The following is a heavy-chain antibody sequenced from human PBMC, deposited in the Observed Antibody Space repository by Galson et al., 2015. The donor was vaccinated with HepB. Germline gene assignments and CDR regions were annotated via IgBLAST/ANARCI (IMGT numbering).Heavy chain of an antibody. CDR3: AKATLDGVVVVVATSDYFYHGMDV. J-gene: IGHJ6*02. CDR2: TSFDGRD. D-gene: IGHD2-15*01. Sequence: SLRLSCAASGFVFSNFAMHWVRQAPGKGLYWLAVTSFDGRDNYADSVKGRFTISRDNFQNTLYLQMNSLRVEGTAVYYCAKATLDGVVVVVATSDYFYHGMDVWGQGTTVTVS. V-gene: IGHV3-30*04. CDR1: GFVFSNFA.